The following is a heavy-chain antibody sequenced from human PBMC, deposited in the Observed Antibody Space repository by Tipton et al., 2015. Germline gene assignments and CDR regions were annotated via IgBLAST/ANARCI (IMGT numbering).Heavy chain of an antibody. D-gene: IGHD3-16*01. V-gene: IGHV4-34*01. CDR1: GGSLSGYY. CDR2: INHSGST. Sequence: TLSLTCAVYGGSLSGYYWSWIRQPPGKGLEWIGEINHSGSTNYNPSLKSRVTISVDSSTNQFFLILSSVTAADTAVYYCARIRGRYVMDSWGQGSLVSVSS. J-gene: IGHJ4*02. CDR3: ARIRGRYVMDS.